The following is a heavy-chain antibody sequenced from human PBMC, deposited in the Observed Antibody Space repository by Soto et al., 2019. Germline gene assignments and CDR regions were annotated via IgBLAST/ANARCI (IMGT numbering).Heavy chain of an antibody. V-gene: IGHV1-69*01. CDR3: ARDGTADYGSGETKYYYYGMDV. D-gene: IGHD3-10*01. CDR1: GGTFSSYA. Sequence: QVQLVQSGAEVKKPGSSVKVSCKASGGTFSSYAISWVRQAPGQGLEWMGGIIPIFGTANYAQKFQGRVTITADESTSTAYMGLSSLRSEDTAVYYCARDGTADYGSGETKYYYYGMDVWGQGTTVTVSS. CDR2: IIPIFGTA. J-gene: IGHJ6*02.